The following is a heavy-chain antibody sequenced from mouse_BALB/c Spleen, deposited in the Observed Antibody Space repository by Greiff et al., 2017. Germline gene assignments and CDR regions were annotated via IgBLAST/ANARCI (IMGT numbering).Heavy chain of an antibody. CDR2: INPSNGRT. J-gene: IGHJ3*01. CDR3: ARSPTMIIPWFAY. Sequence: QVQLQQSGAELVKPGASVKLSCKASGYTFTSYWMHWVKQRPGQGLEWIGEINPSNGRTNYNEKFKSKATLTVDKSSSTAYMQLSSLTSEDSAVYYCARSPTMIIPWFAYWGQGTLVTVSA. CDR1: GYTFTSYW. V-gene: IGHV1S81*02. D-gene: IGHD2-4*01.